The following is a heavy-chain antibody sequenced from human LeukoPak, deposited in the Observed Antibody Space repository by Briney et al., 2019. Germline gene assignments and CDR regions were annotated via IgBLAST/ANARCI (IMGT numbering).Heavy chain of an antibody. V-gene: IGHV1-69*02. D-gene: IGHD2-15*01. CDR1: GGTFSSYT. CDR3: ARVLGYCSCGSCHAVDY. CDR2: IIPILGIA. J-gene: IGHJ4*02. Sequence: SVKVSCKASGGTFSSYTISWVRQAPGQGLEWMGRIIPILGIANYAQKFQGRVTITADKSTSTAYMELSSLRSEDTAVYYCARVLGYCSCGSCHAVDYWGQGTLVTVSS.